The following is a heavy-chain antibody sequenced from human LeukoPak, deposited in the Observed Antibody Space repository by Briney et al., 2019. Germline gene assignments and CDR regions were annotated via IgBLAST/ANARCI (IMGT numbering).Heavy chain of an antibody. CDR2: ISYDGSKK. CDR1: RLPFNNYG. J-gene: IGHJ6*02. CDR3: VKALWFGEFVAGTVYYHYGMDV. D-gene: IGHD3-10*01. V-gene: IGHV3-30*18. Sequence: TGGSLRLSCAASRLPFNNYGMHWVRQAPGKGLEWVAVISYDGSKKYYADSVKGRFTVSRDNSKNTLYLQLSSLRAEDTAVYYCVKALWFGEFVAGTVYYHYGMDVWGQGTTVTVSS.